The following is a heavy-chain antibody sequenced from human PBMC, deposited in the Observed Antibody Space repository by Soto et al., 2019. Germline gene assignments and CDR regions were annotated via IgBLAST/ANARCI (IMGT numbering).Heavy chain of an antibody. Sequence: EVQLVETGGGLIQPGGSLRLSCAASGFNITNNYMSWVRQAPGKGLEWVSFIYSGGSIYYEDSGKGRFSISRDISKNTLFLQMNSLRAEDTAVYYCARSYDSSGYYPGSFDYWGQGTLVTVSS. V-gene: IGHV3-53*02. CDR1: GFNITNNY. J-gene: IGHJ4*02. CDR2: IYSGGSI. CDR3: ARSYDSSGYYPGSFDY. D-gene: IGHD3-22*01.